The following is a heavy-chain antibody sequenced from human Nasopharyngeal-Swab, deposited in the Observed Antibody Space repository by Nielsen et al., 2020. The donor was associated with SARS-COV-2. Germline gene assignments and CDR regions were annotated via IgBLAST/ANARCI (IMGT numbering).Heavy chain of an antibody. CDR1: GFTFSSYA. V-gene: IGHV3-23*01. J-gene: IGHJ3*02. CDR2: VRGSGGST. D-gene: IGHD3-16*01. Sequence: EGSLRLSCAASGFTFSSYAMNWVRQAPGKGLEWVSIVRGSGGSTFYADSVKGRFTISRDNSKNTLFLQMNSLRAEDTAVYYCAKRGIDLGNAFDIWGQGTMVTVSS. CDR3: AKRGIDLGNAFDI.